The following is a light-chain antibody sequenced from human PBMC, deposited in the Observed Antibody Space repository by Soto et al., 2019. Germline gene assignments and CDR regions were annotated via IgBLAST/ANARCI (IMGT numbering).Light chain of an antibody. V-gene: IGKV3-15*01. CDR2: GAS. CDR3: QQYNDWPWT. J-gene: IGKJ1*01. Sequence: IVLTQAPATLALSPVESATLSCRASQSISSNLAWFQQKPGQAPRLLISGASTRATGIPARFSGSGSATEFSLTISSLQSEDFAVYFCQQYNDWPWTFGQGTKVDIK. CDR1: QSISSN.